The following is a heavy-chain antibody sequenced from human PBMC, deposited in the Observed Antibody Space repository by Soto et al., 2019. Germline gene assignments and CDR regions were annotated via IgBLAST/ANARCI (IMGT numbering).Heavy chain of an antibody. D-gene: IGHD2-2*01. V-gene: IGHV5-10-1*01. Sequence: GESLKISCKGSGYSFAGYWITWVRQKPGKGLEWMGRIDPSDSQTYYSPSFRGHVTISVTKSITTVFLQWSSLRASDTAMYYCARQGGDCSSTSCYGRVPPPNWFDPWGQGTLVTVSS. CDR1: GYSFAGYW. J-gene: IGHJ5*02. CDR3: ARQGGDCSSTSCYGRVPPPNWFDP. CDR2: IDPSDSQT.